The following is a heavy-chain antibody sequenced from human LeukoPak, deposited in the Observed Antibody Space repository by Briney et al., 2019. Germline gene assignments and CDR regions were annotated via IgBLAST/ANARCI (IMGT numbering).Heavy chain of an antibody. D-gene: IGHD6-13*01. CDR3: AKDQYSSSWYMGF. V-gene: IGHV3-30*02. CDR1: GFTFSSYW. CDR2: IRYDGSNK. Sequence: PGGSLRLSCAASGFTFSSYWMSWVRQAPGKGLEWVAFIRYDGSNKYYADSVKGRFTISRDNSKNTLYLQMNSLRAEDTAVYYCAKDQYSSSWYMGFWGQGTLVTVSS. J-gene: IGHJ4*02.